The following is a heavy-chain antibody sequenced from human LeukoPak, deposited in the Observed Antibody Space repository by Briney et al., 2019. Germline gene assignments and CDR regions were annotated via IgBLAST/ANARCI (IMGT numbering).Heavy chain of an antibody. CDR2: IIPIFGTA. Sequence: SVKVSCKASGYTFTGYYMHWVRQAPGQGLEWMGGIIPIFGTANYAQKFQGRVTITADESTSTAYMELSSLRSEDTAVYYCARGFPNYYYDSSGYYLAFDIWGQGTMVTVSS. V-gene: IGHV1-69*13. J-gene: IGHJ3*02. CDR1: GYTFTGYY. D-gene: IGHD3-22*01. CDR3: ARGFPNYYYDSSGYYLAFDI.